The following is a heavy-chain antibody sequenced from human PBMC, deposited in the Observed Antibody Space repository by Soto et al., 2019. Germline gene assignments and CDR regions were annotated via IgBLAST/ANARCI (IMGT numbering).Heavy chain of an antibody. CDR2: IHYTGST. D-gene: IGHD2-15*01. V-gene: IGHV4-39*01. CDR3: ARRECSGGTCYFDY. J-gene: IGHJ4*02. CDR1: GGSISSSNYY. Sequence: SETLSLTCTVSGGSISSSNYYWGWIRQPPGKGLEWIGSIHYTGSTYYNPSLNSRVTISVDTSKIQFSLKLTSVTAADTAFYYCARRECSGGTCYFDYWGQGTLVTVSS.